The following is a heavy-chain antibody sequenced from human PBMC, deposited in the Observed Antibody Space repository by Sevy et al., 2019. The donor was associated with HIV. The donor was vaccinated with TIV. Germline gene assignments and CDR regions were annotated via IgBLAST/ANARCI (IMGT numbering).Heavy chain of an antibody. CDR3: AAGRFDSSGSFDAFDI. D-gene: IGHD3-22*01. V-gene: IGHV3-23*01. CDR1: GFTVVSYA. CDR2: IYGSGSTT. Sequence: GGSLRLSCKPSGFTVVSYAMNWVRQAPGKGLEWVSTIYGSGSTTYHADSLRGRFSISRDDSKNTLYLQMNSLKTEDTAVYYCAAGRFDSSGSFDAFDIWGQGTMVTVSS. J-gene: IGHJ3*02.